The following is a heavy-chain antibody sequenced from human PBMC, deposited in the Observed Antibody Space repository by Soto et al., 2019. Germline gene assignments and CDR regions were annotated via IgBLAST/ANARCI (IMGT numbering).Heavy chain of an antibody. D-gene: IGHD2-15*01. CDR3: AARLGSGGSCSCEVWGFDP. CDR1: GGTFSSYT. V-gene: IGHV1-69*02. CDR2: IIPILGIA. Sequence: QVQLVQSGAEVKKPGSSVKVSCKASGGTFSSYTISWVRQAPGQGLEWMGRIIPILGIANYAQKFQGRVTITADKSTSTAYMELSSLESYDTAVYYCAARLGSGGSCSCEVWGFDPWGQGTLVTVSS. J-gene: IGHJ5*02.